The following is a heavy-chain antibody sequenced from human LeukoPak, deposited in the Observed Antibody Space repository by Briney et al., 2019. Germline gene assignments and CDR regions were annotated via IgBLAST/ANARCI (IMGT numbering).Heavy chain of an antibody. J-gene: IGHJ6*03. V-gene: IGHV1-69*05. CDR1: GGTFSSYA. CDR2: IIPIFGTA. D-gene: IGHD2-2*01. CDR3: ASGYCSSTSCYGYYYYYMDV. Sequence: GASVKVSCKASGGTFSSYAISWVRQAPGQGLEWMGRIIPIFGTANYAQKFQGRVTITTDESTSTAYMELSRLRSDDTAVYYCASGYCSSTSCYGYYYYYMDVWGKGTTVTVSS.